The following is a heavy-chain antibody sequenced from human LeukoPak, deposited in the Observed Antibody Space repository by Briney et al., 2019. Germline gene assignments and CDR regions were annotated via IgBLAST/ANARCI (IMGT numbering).Heavy chain of an antibody. D-gene: IGHD5-18*01. CDR2: IYSGGST. CDR1: EFSVGSNY. J-gene: IGHJ4*02. V-gene: IGHV3-66*01. Sequence: GGSLRLSCAASEFSVGSNYMTWVRQAPGKGLEWVSLIYSGGSTYYADSVKGRFTISRDNAKNSLYLQMNSLRAEDTAVYYCARDPGYSYGGRDLVDWGQGTLVTVSS. CDR3: ARDPGYSYGGRDLVD.